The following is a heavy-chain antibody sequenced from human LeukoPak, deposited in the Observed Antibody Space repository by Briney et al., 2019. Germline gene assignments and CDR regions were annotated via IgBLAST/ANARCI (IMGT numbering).Heavy chain of an antibody. D-gene: IGHD1-26*01. J-gene: IGHJ3*02. CDR1: GGSISSNNW. CDR3: ARLTKIYSGTFDGTFDGLDI. Sequence: SGTLSLTCAVSGGSISSNNWWTWVRQPPGEGLEWIGDIYHSGSTDYNLTLKSRVTISIDTSKNQFSLKLNSVTAADAAVYYCARLTKIYSGTFDGTFDGLDIWGQGTMVTVSS. CDR2: IYHSGST. V-gene: IGHV4-4*02.